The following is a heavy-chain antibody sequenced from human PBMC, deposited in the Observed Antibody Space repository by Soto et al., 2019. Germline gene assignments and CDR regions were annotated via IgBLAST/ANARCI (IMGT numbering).Heavy chain of an antibody. CDR1: GDSISRTRYY. D-gene: IGHD3-22*01. CDR2: IYFAGAA. Sequence: SLTCTVSGDSISRTRYYWVWIRQTPGRGLEWIGSIYFAGAAFYNPSLKSRVTLSVDTSRNQFSLNVNSVTAADTAIYYCARRGNNGGYLRSYDYWGQGSLVTVSS. J-gene: IGHJ4*02. V-gene: IGHV4-39*01. CDR3: ARRGNNGGYLRSYDY.